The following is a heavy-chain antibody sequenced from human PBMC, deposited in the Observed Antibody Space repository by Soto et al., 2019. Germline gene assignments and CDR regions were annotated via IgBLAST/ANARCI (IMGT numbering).Heavy chain of an antibody. CDR2: IDPSDSYT. D-gene: IGHD5-18*01. Sequence: RGESLKISCKGSGYSFTSYWISWVRQMPGKGLEWMGRIDPSDSYTNYSPSFQGHVTISADKSISTAYLQWSSLKASDTAMYYCARLDTAMVTLGYYYGMDVWGQGTTVTVSS. V-gene: IGHV5-10-1*01. J-gene: IGHJ6*02. CDR1: GYSFTSYW. CDR3: ARLDTAMVTLGYYYGMDV.